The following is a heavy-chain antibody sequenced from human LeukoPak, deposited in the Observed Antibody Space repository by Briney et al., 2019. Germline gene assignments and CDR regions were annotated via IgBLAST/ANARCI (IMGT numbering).Heavy chain of an antibody. Sequence: SATLSLTCTVSGGSITYWTWIRQPPGQGLEWIGVIYNHGRTEYNPSLKSRLTISLDTSKNQVSLKLRSVTAADTAIYYCARGLAGAASGAVYSDLWGRGTLVTVSS. CDR2: IYNHGRT. V-gene: IGHV4-59*01. J-gene: IGHJ2*01. CDR1: GGSITY. CDR3: ARGLAGAASGAVYSDL. D-gene: IGHD2-15*01.